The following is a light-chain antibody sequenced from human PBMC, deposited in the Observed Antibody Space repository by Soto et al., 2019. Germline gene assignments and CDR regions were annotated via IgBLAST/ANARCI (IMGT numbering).Light chain of an antibody. CDR2: GAS. J-gene: IGKJ1*01. CDR1: QSVSSSY. CDR3: QQYGSSPGT. V-gene: IGKV3-20*01. Sequence: EIALTQSPGTLSLSPGERATLSCRASQSVSSSYLAWYQQKPGQAPRLLIYGASSRATGIPDRLSGSGSGTDFTLTISRLEPEDFAVYYCQQYGSSPGTFGQGTKVEIK.